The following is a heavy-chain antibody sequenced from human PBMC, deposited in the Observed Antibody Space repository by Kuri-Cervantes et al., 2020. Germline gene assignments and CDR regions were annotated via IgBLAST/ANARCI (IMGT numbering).Heavy chain of an antibody. CDR2: ISGSGGST. Sequence: GGSLRLSCAASGFTFSSYAMSWVRQAPGKGLEWVSAISGSGGSTYYADSVMGRFTISRDNSKDTLYLQMNSLRAEDTAVYYCAKDLNRIWFGEFPYYYGMDVWGQGTTVTVSS. D-gene: IGHD3-10*01. CDR1: GFTFSSYA. J-gene: IGHJ6*02. CDR3: AKDLNRIWFGEFPYYYGMDV. V-gene: IGHV3-23*01.